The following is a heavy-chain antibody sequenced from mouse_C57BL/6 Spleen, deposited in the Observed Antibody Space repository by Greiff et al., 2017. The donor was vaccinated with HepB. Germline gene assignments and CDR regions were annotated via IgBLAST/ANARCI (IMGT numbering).Heavy chain of an antibody. CDR2: IYPGNSDT. CDR1: GYTFTSYW. CDR3: TRSPYYYGSSHFDY. J-gene: IGHJ2*01. Sequence: VQLQQSGPVLARPGASVKMSCKTSGYTFTSYWMHWVKQRPGQGLEWIGAIYPGNSDTSYNQKFKGKAKLTAVTSASTAYMELSSLTNEDSAVYYCTRSPYYYGSSHFDYWGQGTTLTVSS. D-gene: IGHD1-1*01. V-gene: IGHV1-5*01.